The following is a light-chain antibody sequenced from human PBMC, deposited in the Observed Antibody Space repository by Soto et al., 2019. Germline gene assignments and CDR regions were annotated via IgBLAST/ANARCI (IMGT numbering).Light chain of an antibody. V-gene: IGKV3-20*01. CDR3: HQYNHWLTWT. Sequence: EIVFTQSPCTLSLSPGERATLSCRASHSVSISYLAWYQQKPGQAPRLLIYGASSRATGIPDRLSGSGSGTEFTLTISSLQSEDFAVYYCHQYNHWLTWTFGQGSKVDIK. CDR2: GAS. CDR1: HSVSISY. J-gene: IGKJ1*01.